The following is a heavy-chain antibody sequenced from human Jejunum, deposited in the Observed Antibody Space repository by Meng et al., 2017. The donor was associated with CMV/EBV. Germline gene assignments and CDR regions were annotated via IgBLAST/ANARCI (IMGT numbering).Heavy chain of an antibody. Sequence: QLQESGPGLVKPXGTRSLTCVVSGGSISSSYWWTWVRQSPGKGLEWIGEMYHSGTTNYNPSLKSRVTISMGKSNNQLSLKLNSVTAADTAVYYCATQESRDGHNPYWGQGTLVTVSS. D-gene: IGHD5-24*01. J-gene: IGHJ4*02. CDR3: ATQESRDGHNPY. V-gene: IGHV4-4*02. CDR1: GGSISSSYW. CDR2: MYHSGTT.